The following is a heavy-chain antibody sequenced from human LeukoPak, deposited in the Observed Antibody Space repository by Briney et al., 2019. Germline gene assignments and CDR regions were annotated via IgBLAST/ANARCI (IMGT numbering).Heavy chain of an antibody. D-gene: IGHD3-22*01. Sequence: PGGALRLSCAASGFTLRRYWMTWVPEAPGGGLEWVANIKGDGGLKYYVDSVKGRFTISRDNATNSLYLQKNSLSAEETTVYYCTRDANYHDRNAYYDVFDNWGQGTMVTVSS. CDR3: TRDANYHDRNAYYDVFDN. CDR1: GFTLRRYW. CDR2: IKGDGGLK. J-gene: IGHJ3*02. V-gene: IGHV3-7*01.